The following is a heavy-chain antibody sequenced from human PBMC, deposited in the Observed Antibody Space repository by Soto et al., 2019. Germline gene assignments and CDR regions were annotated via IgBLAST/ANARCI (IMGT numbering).Heavy chain of an antibody. Sequence: EVQLLESGGGLVQPGGSLRLSCSASGFTFSSYAMSWVRQAPGKGLEWVSAISGSGGSTYYADSVKGRFTISRDNSKNALYLHMNSLRAGDTAVYYCAKCPQGLVRWFDPWGQGTMVTVSS. J-gene: IGHJ5*02. CDR2: ISGSGGST. CDR3: AKCPQGLVRWFDP. V-gene: IGHV3-23*01. D-gene: IGHD6-19*01. CDR1: GFTFSSYA.